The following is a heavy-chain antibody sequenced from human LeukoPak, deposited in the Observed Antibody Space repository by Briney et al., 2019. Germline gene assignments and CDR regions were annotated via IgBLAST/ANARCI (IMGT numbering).Heavy chain of an antibody. J-gene: IGHJ3*02. D-gene: IGHD3-22*01. CDR1: GGSISSYY. Sequence: PSETLSLTCTVSGGSISSYYWSWIRQPPGMGLEWIGYISFSGSTNYNPPLKSRVTISVDKSKNQFSLKLSSVTAADTAVYYCARHYYGSSGDAFDIWGQGTMVSVSS. CDR3: ARHYYGSSGDAFDI. CDR2: ISFSGST. V-gene: IGHV4-59*08.